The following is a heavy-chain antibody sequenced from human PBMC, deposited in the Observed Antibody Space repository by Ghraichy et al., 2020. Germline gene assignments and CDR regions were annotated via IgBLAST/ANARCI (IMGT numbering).Heavy chain of an antibody. D-gene: IGHD5-18*01. V-gene: IGHV4-59*01. CDR3: AGDVDKTMVTGAFDI. Sequence: SETLSLTCTVSRGSISGDYWNWIRQPPGKGLEWIGYIYYSGSTKYNPSLKSRVTISVDTSKRQFSLKLSSVTAADTAIYYCAGDVDKTMVTGAFDIWGQGTMVTVSS. CDR2: IYYSGST. J-gene: IGHJ3*02. CDR1: RGSISGDY.